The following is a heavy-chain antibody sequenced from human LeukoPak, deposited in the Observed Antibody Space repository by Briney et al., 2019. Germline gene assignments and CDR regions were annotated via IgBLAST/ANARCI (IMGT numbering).Heavy chain of an antibody. V-gene: IGHV3-9*01. J-gene: IGHJ3*02. CDR2: ISWNSGSI. CDR1: GFTFTTYG. Sequence: GGSLRLSCSASGFTFTTYGMHWVRQAPGKGLEWVSGISWNSGSIGYADSVKGRFTISRDNAKNSLYLQMNSLRAEDTALYYCAKGHLRYYDILTGYYIGGNAFDIWGQGTMVTVSS. CDR3: AKGHLRYYDILTGYYIGGNAFDI. D-gene: IGHD3-9*01.